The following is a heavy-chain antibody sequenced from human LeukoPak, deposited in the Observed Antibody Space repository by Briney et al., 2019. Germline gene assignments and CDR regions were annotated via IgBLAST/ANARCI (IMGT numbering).Heavy chain of an antibody. D-gene: IGHD3-10*01. CDR2: IKHDGSEK. Sequence: GGSLRLSCAASGFTLSSYWMSWVRQAPGKGLEWVANIKHDGSEKYYVDSVKGRFTISRDNAKNSLFLQTNSLRAEDTAVYWCTRDSQGSGIYSVDYWGQGTLVTVSS. CDR3: TRDSQGSGIYSVDY. CDR1: GFTLSSYW. V-gene: IGHV3-7*05. J-gene: IGHJ4*02.